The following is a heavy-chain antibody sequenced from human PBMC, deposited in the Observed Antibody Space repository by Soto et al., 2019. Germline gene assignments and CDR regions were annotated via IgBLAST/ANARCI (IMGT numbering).Heavy chain of an antibody. CDR3: ARLVFAGITYYVDS. Sequence: QITLKESGPTLVKPTQTLTLTCTFSGFSLSSSGVGVGWIRQPPGKALEWLTFIYWDDDKRYSPSLKSRLTITKDTSKNQVVLTLTNMDPVDTATYYCARLVFAGITYYVDSWGQGNLLTVSS. J-gene: IGHJ4*02. CDR2: IYWDDDK. CDR1: GFSLSSSGVG. V-gene: IGHV2-5*02. D-gene: IGHD3-10*02.